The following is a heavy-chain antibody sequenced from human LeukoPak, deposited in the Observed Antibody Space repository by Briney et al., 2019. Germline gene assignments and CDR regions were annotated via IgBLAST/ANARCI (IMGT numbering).Heavy chain of an antibody. CDR1: GGTFRSYA. V-gene: IGHV1-69*13. CDR3: TKGDIPFDY. J-gene: IGHJ4*02. D-gene: IGHD2-15*01. CDR2: IIPVFGTA. Sequence: ASVKVSCKASGGTFRSYAISWVRQAPGQGLEWMGAIIPVFGTALYAQTFQGRVTITADESTNTAYMELSSLRSEDTAVFYCTKGDIPFDYWGQGTLVTVSS.